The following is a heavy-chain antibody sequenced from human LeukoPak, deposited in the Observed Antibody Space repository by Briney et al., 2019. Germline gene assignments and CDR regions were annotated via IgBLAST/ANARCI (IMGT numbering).Heavy chain of an antibody. J-gene: IGHJ6*02. V-gene: IGHV3-23*01. D-gene: IGHD2-2*02. CDR3: ANPQVVPAAIRYYYGMDV. CDR2: ISDSGGNT. Sequence: GGSLRLSCAASGFTFNTYAMSWVRQAPWERLQWVSGISDSGGNTYYADSVRGRFTISRDNSKNTLYLQMNSLRAEDTAVYYCANPQVVPAAIRYYYGMDVWGQGTTVTVSS. CDR1: GFTFNTYA.